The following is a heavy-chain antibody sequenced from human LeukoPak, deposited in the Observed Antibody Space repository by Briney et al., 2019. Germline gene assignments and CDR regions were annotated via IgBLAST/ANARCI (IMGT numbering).Heavy chain of an antibody. CDR1: GFTFSSYG. J-gene: IGHJ4*02. CDR3: ASLRAWVGIAAAGTDY. V-gene: IGHV3-30*02. Sequence: GSLRLSCAASGFTFSSYGMHWVRQAPGKGLEWVAFIRYDGSNKYYADSVKGRFTISRDNSKNTLYLQMNSLRAEDTAVYYCASLRAWVGIAAAGTDYWGQGTLVTVSS. CDR2: IRYDGSNK. D-gene: IGHD6-13*01.